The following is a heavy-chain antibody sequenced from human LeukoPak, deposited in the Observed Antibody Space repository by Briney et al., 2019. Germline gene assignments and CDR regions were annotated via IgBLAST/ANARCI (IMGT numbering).Heavy chain of an antibody. CDR1: GGSISSSAYC. CDR2: IYNSGST. V-gene: IGHV4-31*03. D-gene: IGHD5-18*01. CDR3: ARAQNTAGGGMDV. J-gene: IGHJ6*02. Sequence: SSQTLSHTCTVSGGSISSSAYCWSWIRQHPGKGLEWIGHIYNSGSTYYKPSLKSRVTISVDRSKDQFSLKLNSVTAADTAVYYCARAQNTAGGGMDVWGQGTTVTVSS.